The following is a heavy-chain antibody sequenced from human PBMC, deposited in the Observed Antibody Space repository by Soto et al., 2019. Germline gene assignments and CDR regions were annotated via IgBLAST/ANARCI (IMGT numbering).Heavy chain of an antibody. CDR2: ISSSSSYI. V-gene: IGHV3-21*01. CDR1: GFTFSSYS. Sequence: EVQLVESGGGLVKPGGSLRLSCAASGFTFSSYSMNWVRQAPGKGLEWVSSISSSSSYIYYADSVKGRFTISRDNAKNSLYLQMNSLRAEDTAVYYCARALLSEYYYYYMDVWGKGTTVTVSS. J-gene: IGHJ6*03. CDR3: ARALLSEYYYYYMDV.